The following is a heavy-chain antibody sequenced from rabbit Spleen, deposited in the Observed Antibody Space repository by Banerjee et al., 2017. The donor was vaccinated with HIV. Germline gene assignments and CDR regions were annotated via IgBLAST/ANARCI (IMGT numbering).Heavy chain of an antibody. CDR3: ARRISSFVL. J-gene: IGHJ4*01. CDR2: IDPVFGIT. Sequence: QLVESGGGLVQPGGSLKLSCKASGFDFSNYYMNWVRQAPGKGLEWIGYIDPVFGITYYASWVNGRFTISSHNAQNTLHLQLNSLTAADTATYFCARRISSFVLWGQGTLVTVS. CDR1: GFDFSNYY. V-gene: IGHV1S7*01. D-gene: IGHD3-3*01.